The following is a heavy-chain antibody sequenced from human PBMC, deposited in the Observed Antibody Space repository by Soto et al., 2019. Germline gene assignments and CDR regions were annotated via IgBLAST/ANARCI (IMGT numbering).Heavy chain of an antibody. D-gene: IGHD2-2*01. J-gene: IGHJ6*03. CDR1: GGSFSGYY. V-gene: IGHV4-34*01. CDR2: INHSGST. CDR3: ARGLGVPAAMREDYYYYMDV. Sequence: SETLSLTCAVYGGSFSGYYWSWIRQPPGKGLEWIGEINHSGSTNYNPSLKSRVTISVDTSKNQFSLKLSSVTAADTAVYYCARGLGVPAAMREDYYYYMDVWGKGTTVTVS.